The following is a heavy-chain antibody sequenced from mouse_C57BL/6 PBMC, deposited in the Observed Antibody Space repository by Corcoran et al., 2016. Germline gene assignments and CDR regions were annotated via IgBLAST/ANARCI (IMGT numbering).Heavy chain of an antibody. Sequence: QVTLKESGPGILQSSQTLSLTCSFSGFSLSTSGMGVSWIRQPSGKGLEWLAHIYWDDDKRYNPSLKSRLTISKDTSRHQVFLKITSVDTADTATYYCARRGYDGYYDLDVWGTGTTVTVSS. CDR3: ARRGYDGYYDLDV. V-gene: IGHV8-12*01. J-gene: IGHJ1*03. CDR2: IYWDDDK. CDR1: GFSLSTSGMG. D-gene: IGHD2-3*01.